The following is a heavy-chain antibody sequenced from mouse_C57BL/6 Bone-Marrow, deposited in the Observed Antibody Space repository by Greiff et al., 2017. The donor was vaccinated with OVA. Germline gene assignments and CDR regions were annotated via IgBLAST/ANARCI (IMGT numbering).Heavy chain of an antibody. V-gene: IGHV5-12*01. CDR3: ARQCDGYFYYAMDY. CDR2: ISNGGGSP. J-gene: IGHJ4*01. D-gene: IGHD2-3*01. CDR1: GFTFSDYY. Sequence: EVHLVESGGGLVQPGGSLKLSCAASGFTFSDYYMYWVRQTPEKRLEWVAYISNGGGSPYYPDTVKGRFTISRDNAKNNLYLQMSRLKSEDTAMYYCARQCDGYFYYAMDYWGQGTSVTVSS.